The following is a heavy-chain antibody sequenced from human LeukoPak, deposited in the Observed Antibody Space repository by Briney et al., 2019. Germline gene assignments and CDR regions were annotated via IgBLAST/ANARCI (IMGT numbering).Heavy chain of an antibody. J-gene: IGHJ4*02. Sequence: GGSLRLSCATSGFNFSDSRMTWVRQAPGKGLQWVANISRDGTEKHFLDSVEGRFTISRDNAKKSLYLQMSSLRPQDTALYFCVRGDWYFESWGQGTLVTVSS. D-gene: IGHD2-21*01. V-gene: IGHV3-7*04. CDR3: VRGDWYFES. CDR1: GFNFSDSR. CDR2: ISRDGTEK.